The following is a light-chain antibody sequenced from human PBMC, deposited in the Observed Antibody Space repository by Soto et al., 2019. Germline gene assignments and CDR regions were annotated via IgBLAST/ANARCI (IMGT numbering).Light chain of an antibody. CDR2: AAS. Sequence: DIQMTQSPSSLSASVEDRVIITCRASQSISNHLNWYQQKPGKAPKLLIFAASSLQSGVPSRFSGGGSGTDFTLTISSLQPEDFATYYCQQANSFPSFGQGTRLEIK. J-gene: IGKJ5*01. V-gene: IGKV1-39*01. CDR3: QQANSFPS. CDR1: QSISNH.